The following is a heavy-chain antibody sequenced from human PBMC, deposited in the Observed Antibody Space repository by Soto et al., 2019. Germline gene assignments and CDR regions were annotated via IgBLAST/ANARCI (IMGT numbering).Heavy chain of an antibody. Sequence: SETLSLTCTVSGGSISSYYWSWIRQPPGKGLEWIGYIYYSGSTNYNPSLKSRVTISVDTSKNQFSLKLSSVTAADTAVYYCARRPTLTYYFDYWAQGTLLNVSS. CDR2: IYYSGST. CDR1: GGSISSYY. CDR3: ARRPTLTYYFDY. J-gene: IGHJ4*02. V-gene: IGHV4-59*08.